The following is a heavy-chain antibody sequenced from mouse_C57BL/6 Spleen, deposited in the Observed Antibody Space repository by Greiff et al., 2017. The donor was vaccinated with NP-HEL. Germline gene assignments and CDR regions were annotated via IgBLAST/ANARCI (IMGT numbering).Heavy chain of an antibody. D-gene: IGHD4-1*01. Sequence: EVKLVESGGGLVKPGGSLKLSCAASGFTFSSYAMSWVRQTPEKRLEWVATISDGGSYTYYPDNVKGRFTISRDNAKNNLYLQMSHLKSEDTAMYYCARERTGPDYWGQGTTLTVSS. J-gene: IGHJ2*01. CDR2: ISDGGSYT. V-gene: IGHV5-4*01. CDR1: GFTFSSYA. CDR3: ARERTGPDY.